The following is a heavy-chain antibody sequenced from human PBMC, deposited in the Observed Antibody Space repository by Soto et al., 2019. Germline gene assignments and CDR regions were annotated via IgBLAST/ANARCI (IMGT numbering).Heavy chain of an antibody. D-gene: IGHD5-12*01. J-gene: IGHJ5*02. CDR1: GASVVGGSYY. V-gene: IGHV4-30-4*01. CDR3: ARDTYSGYDFGL. CDR2: IPSRGRP. Sequence: PSETLSLTCSVSGASVVGGSYYWSWVRQPPGKGLEWIGYIPSRGRPFYNPSLTSRGTISADTSKNQLSLQLTSVTAADTAVYYCARDTYSGYDFGLWGQGTLVTVSS.